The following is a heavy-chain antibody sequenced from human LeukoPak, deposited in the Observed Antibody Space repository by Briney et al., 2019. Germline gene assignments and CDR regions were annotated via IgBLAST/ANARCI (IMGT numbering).Heavy chain of an antibody. CDR1: GGSISSYY. J-gene: IGHJ4*02. D-gene: IGHD6-13*01. CDR3: ARHPAAAVPGY. CDR2: IYYSGST. V-gene: IGHV4-59*08. Sequence: PSETLSLTCTVSGGSISSYYWSWIRQPPGKGLEWIGYIYYSGSTNYNPSLKSRVTISVDTSKNQFSLKLSSVTAADTAVYYCARHPAAAVPGYWGQGTLVTVSS.